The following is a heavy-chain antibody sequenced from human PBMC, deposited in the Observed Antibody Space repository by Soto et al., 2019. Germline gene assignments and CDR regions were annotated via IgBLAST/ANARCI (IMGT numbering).Heavy chain of an antibody. CDR3: ARLEGLATISYYFDF. V-gene: IGHV4-59*08. CDR2: IYYSGST. CDR1: GGSISSYC. D-gene: IGHD3-9*01. J-gene: IGHJ4*01. Sequence: SEPLSLTCTVAGGSISSYCWSWIRPPQGKGLEWIGYIYYSGSTNYNPSLKSRVTISLDKSRSQFSLKLNSVTAADSAVYFCARLEGLATISYYFDFWGPGALVTVS.